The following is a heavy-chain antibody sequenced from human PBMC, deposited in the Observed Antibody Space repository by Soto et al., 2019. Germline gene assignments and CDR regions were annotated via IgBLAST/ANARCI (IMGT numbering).Heavy chain of an antibody. V-gene: IGHV1-46*01. CDR2: INPSGGST. CDR3: AKDFWSGYRARYSFDY. D-gene: IGHD3-3*01. Sequence: QVQLVQSGAEVKKPGASVKVSCKASGYTFTSYYMHWVRQAPGQGLEWMGIINPSGGSTSYAQKFQGGVTMTRDTSTSTVYMELGSLRSEDRAVYYCAKDFWSGYRARYSFDYWGQGTLVTVSS. CDR1: GYTFTSYY. J-gene: IGHJ4*02.